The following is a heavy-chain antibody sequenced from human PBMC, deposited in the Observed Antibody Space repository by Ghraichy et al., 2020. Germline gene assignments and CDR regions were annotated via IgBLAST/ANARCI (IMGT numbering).Heavy chain of an antibody. V-gene: IGHV4-34*01. CDR2: INHSGST. J-gene: IGHJ4*02. CDR3: ARGRRLLWFGELLYQGGDY. CDR1: GGSFSGYY. Sequence: SETLSLTCAVYGGSFSGYYWSWIRQPPGKGLEWIGEINHSGSTNYNPSLKSRVTISVDTSKNQFSLKLSSVTAADTAVYYCARGRRLLWFGELLYQGGDYWGQGTLVTVSS. D-gene: IGHD3-10*01.